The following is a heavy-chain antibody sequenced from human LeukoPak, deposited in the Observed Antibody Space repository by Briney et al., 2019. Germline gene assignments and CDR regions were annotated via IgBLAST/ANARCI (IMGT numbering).Heavy chain of an antibody. D-gene: IGHD7-27*01. Sequence: SETLSLTCSVSGYSISSGYYWGWIRQPPGRGLEWIGSIYHSGPTNYTPSLTSRVTISVDTSKNQFSLKLTSVTAADTAAYYCARDLPRLLGPIGNPYYYMDVWGTGTTVTVSS. V-gene: IGHV4-38-2*02. CDR2: IYHSGPT. J-gene: IGHJ6*03. CDR3: ARDLPRLLGPIGNPYYYMDV. CDR1: GYSISSGYY.